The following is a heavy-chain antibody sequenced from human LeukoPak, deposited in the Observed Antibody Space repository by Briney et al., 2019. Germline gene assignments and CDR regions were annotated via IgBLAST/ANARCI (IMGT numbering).Heavy chain of an antibody. J-gene: IGHJ5*02. CDR1: GGSFSGYY. D-gene: IGHD4-11*01. Sequence: PSETLSLTCAVYGGSFSGYYWRWIRQPPGKGLEWIGELNNSGSTNYNPSLKSRVTISVDTSKNQFSLKLSSVTAADTAVYYCARGSTGVWFDPWGQGTLVTVSS. V-gene: IGHV4-34*01. CDR2: LNNSGST. CDR3: ARGSTGVWFDP.